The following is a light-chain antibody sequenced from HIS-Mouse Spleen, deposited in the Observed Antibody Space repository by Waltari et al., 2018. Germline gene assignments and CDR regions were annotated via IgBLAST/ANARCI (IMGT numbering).Light chain of an antibody. V-gene: IGLV2-11*02. J-gene: IGLJ1*01. CDR3: CSYAGSYTGV. CDR2: DVS. Sequence: QSALTQPRSVSGSPGQSVTISCTGTSSDVGGYTYVSWYQQHPGKAPKLMIYDVSKRPSGVPDRFSGSKSGNTASLTISWLQAEDEADYYCCSYAGSYTGVFGTGTKVTVL. CDR1: SSDVGGYTY.